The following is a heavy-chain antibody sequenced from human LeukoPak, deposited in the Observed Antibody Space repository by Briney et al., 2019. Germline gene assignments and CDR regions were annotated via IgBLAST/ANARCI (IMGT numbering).Heavy chain of an antibody. CDR2: ISYDGSNK. D-gene: IGHD3-9*01. CDR1: GFTFSSYA. J-gene: IGHJ6*03. V-gene: IGHV3-30*04. Sequence: GSLRLSCAASGFTFSSYAMHWVRQAPGKGLEWVAVISYDGSNKYYADSVKGRFTISRDNSKNTLYLQMNSLRAEDTAVYYCAREGYYDILTGYSYYYYYYMDVWGKGTTVTVSS. CDR3: AREGYYDILTGYSYYYYYYMDV.